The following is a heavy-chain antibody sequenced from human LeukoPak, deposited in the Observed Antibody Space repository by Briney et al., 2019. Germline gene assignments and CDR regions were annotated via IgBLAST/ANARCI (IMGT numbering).Heavy chain of an antibody. CDR3: ARGRYCSSSSCPWYYYYGMDV. J-gene: IGHJ6*02. V-gene: IGHV4-59*01. D-gene: IGHD2-2*01. CDR2: IYHSGST. CDR1: GGSISGFY. Sequence: SETLSLTCTASGGSISGFYWNWIRQPPGKGLEWIGYIYHSGSTRYNPSLKSRVTITVDTSKNQFSLKLSSVTAADTAVYYCARGRYCSSSSCPWYYYYGMDVLGQGTTVTVSS.